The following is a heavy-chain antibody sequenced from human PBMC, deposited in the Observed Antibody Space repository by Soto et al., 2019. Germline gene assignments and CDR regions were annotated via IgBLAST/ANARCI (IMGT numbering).Heavy chain of an antibody. CDR2: IYYSGST. J-gene: IGHJ4*02. D-gene: IGHD1-26*01. CDR1: GGSISSSSYY. Sequence: QLQLQESGPGLVKPSETLSLTCTVSGGSISSSSYYWGWIRQPPGKGLEWIGSIYYSGSTYYNPSLKSRVTISVDTSKNQFSLKLSSVTAADTAVYYCARTGSMVGAHIFDYWGQGTLVTVSS. CDR3: ARTGSMVGAHIFDY. V-gene: IGHV4-39*01.